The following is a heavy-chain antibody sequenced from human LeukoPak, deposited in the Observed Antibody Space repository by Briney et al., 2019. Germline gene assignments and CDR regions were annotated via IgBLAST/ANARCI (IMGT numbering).Heavy chain of an antibody. D-gene: IGHD4/OR15-4a*01. CDR1: GFVFSNYW. V-gene: IGHV3-7*01. Sequence: QPGGSLRLSCVASGFVFSNYWMGWVRQAPGKGLEWVANIKEDGGETCYVDSVKGRFTISRDNAKNSLDLQMNSLRDEDTAVYYCARRKEVQTTFDYWGQGTLVTVSS. CDR2: IKEDGGET. CDR3: ARRKEVQTTFDY. J-gene: IGHJ4*02.